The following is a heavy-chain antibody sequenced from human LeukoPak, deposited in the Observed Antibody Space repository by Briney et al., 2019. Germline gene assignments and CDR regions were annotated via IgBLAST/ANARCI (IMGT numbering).Heavy chain of an antibody. D-gene: IGHD2-15*01. J-gene: IGHJ4*02. CDR3: ARARDAGYCSGGSCYSILAH. Sequence: PGGSLRLSCAASGFTFSSYEMNWVRQAPGKGLEWVSYISSSSSTIYYADSVKGRFTISRDNAKNSLYLQMNSLRAEDTAVYYCARARDAGYCSGGSCYSILAHWGQGTLVTVSS. CDR1: GFTFSSYE. V-gene: IGHV3-48*03. CDR2: ISSSSSTI.